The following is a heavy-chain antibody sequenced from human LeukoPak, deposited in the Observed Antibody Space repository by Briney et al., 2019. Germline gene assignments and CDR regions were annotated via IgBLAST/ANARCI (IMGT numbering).Heavy chain of an antibody. D-gene: IGHD2-2*01. CDR2: IIPILGIA. V-gene: IGHV1-69*04. CDR1: GGTFSSYA. CDR3: ARARTIVVVPAATKNYGMDV. J-gene: IGHJ6*02. Sequence: ASVKVSCKASGGTFSSYAIIWVRQAPGQGLEWMGRIIPILGIANYAQKFQGRVTITADKSTSTAYMELSSLRSEDTAVYYCARARTIVVVPAATKNYGMDVWGQGTTVTVSS.